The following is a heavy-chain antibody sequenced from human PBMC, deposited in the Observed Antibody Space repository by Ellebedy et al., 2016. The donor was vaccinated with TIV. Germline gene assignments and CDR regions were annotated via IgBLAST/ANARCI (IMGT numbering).Heavy chain of an antibody. CDR2: ISNSGNT. J-gene: IGHJ4*02. CDR3: ARTFDSGWYGY. D-gene: IGHD6-19*01. Sequence: SEILSLTXSVSGGSIRRSNYYWGWIRQPPGRGLEWVGSISNSGNTYYNPSLKSRVTISVDASKNQFSLRVSSVTAADTAVYYCARTFDSGWYGYWGQGTLVTVSS. V-gene: IGHV4-39*01. CDR1: GGSIRRSNYY.